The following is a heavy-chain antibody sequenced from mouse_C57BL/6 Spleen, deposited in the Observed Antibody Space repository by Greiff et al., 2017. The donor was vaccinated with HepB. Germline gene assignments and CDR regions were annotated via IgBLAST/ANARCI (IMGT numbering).Heavy chain of an antibody. CDR1: GYAFSSYW. D-gene: IGHD1-1*01. V-gene: IGHV1-80*01. J-gene: IGHJ2*01. CDR2: IYPGDGDT. Sequence: VQLVESGAELVKPGASVKISCKASGYAFSSYWMNWVKQRPGKGLEWIGQIYPGDGDTNYNGKFKGKATLTADKSSSTAYMQLSSLTSEDSAVYFCAYYGSSARGYFDYWGQGTTLTVSS. CDR3: AYYGSSARGYFDY.